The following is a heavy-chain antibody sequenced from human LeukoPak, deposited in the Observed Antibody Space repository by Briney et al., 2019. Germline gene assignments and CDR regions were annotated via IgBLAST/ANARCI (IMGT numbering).Heavy chain of an antibody. CDR1: GYTFTSYG. V-gene: IGHV1-2*02. CDR3: ARGGVQWLDYFDY. J-gene: IGHJ4*02. Sequence: GASVKVSCKASGYTFTSYGISWVRQAPGQGLEWMAWINPNSGGTNYAQKFQGRVTMTRDTSISTAYMELSSLRSDDAAVYYCARGGVQWLDYFDYWGQGTLVTVSS. D-gene: IGHD6-19*01. CDR2: INPNSGGT.